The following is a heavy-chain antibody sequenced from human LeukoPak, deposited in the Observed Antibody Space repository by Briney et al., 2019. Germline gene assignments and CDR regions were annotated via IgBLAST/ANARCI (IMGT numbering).Heavy chain of an antibody. CDR1: GFTFSSYG. CDR3: ASSRLPYYDFWSGYPVIWFDP. D-gene: IGHD3-3*01. V-gene: IGHV3-33*01. Sequence: GGSLRLSCAASGFTFSSYGMHWVRQAPGKGLEWVAVIWYDGSNKYYAGSVKGRFTISRDNSKNTLYLQMNSLRAEDTAVYYCASSRLPYYDFWSGYPVIWFDPWGQGTLVTVSS. CDR2: IWYDGSNK. J-gene: IGHJ5*02.